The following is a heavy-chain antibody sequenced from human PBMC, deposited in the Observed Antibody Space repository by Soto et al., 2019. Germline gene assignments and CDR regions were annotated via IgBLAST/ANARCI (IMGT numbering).Heavy chain of an antibody. CDR1: GFTFSDFV. V-gene: IGHV3-23*01. D-gene: IGHD3-22*01. Sequence: EVQLLESGGAWVQPGGSLRLSCAASGFTFSDFVMSWVRQVPGKGLEWVSAITGSGGSPYYADSVKGRFTISRDNSKRTVFLEMSSLGAADTAVYYCAVHLGQNYYRLDVWGQGTTVTVSS. J-gene: IGHJ6*02. CDR2: ITGSGGSP. CDR3: AVHLGQNYYRLDV.